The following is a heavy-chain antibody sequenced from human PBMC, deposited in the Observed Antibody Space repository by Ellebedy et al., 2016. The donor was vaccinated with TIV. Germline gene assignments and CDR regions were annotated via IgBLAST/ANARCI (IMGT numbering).Heavy chain of an antibody. CDR1: GFTFSSYA. V-gene: IGHV3-23*01. D-gene: IGHD4-23*01. CDR2: ISGSGGST. CDR3: ARDYGGAPFDY. Sequence: GGSLRLXXAASGFTFSSYAMSWVRQAPGKGLEWVSAISGSGGSTYYADSVKGRFTISRDNSKNTLYLQMNSLRAEDTAVYYCARDYGGAPFDYWGQGTLVTVSS. J-gene: IGHJ4*02.